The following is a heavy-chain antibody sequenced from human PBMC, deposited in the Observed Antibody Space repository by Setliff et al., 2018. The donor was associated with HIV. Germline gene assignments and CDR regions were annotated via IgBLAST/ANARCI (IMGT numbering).Heavy chain of an antibody. CDR2: ISHSGST. Sequence: PSETLSLTCIVSGVSTISSSPSYNWGWIRQPPGKGLECIGNISHSGSTYYNPSLQSRDIISVDTFNNQISLKLTSVTAADTAVYYCTIPASSLAPNWGQGTQVTVSS. J-gene: IGHJ4*02. CDR1: GVSTISSSPSYN. V-gene: IGHV4-39*01. CDR3: TIPASSLAPN.